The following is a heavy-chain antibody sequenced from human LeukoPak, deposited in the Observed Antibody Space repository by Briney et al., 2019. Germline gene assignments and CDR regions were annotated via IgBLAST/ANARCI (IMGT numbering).Heavy chain of an antibody. V-gene: IGHV3-30*02. CDR3: AKVSGYCSSTSCKVGDY. J-gene: IGHJ4*02. CDR1: GFTFSSYG. Sequence: GGSLRLSCAASGFTFSSYGIHWVRQAPGKGLEWVAFIRYDGSNKYYADSVKGRFTISRDNSKNTLYLQMNSLRAEDTAVYYCAKVSGYCSSTSCKVGDYWGQGTLVTVSS. D-gene: IGHD2-2*01. CDR2: IRYDGSNK.